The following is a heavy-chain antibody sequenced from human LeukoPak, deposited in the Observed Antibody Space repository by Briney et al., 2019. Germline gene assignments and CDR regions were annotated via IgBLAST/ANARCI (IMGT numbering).Heavy chain of an antibody. Sequence: GGSLRLSCAASGFSFSNYWMHWVRQPPGKGLEWVANIKQDGSEKYYVDSVKGRFTISRDNAKNSLYLQMNSLRAEDTGVYYCDGGTGWVSNLGGGQGTLVTVSS. CDR2: IKQDGSEK. CDR3: DGGTGWVSNLG. V-gene: IGHV3-7*03. J-gene: IGHJ4*02. CDR1: GFSFSNYW. D-gene: IGHD6-19*01.